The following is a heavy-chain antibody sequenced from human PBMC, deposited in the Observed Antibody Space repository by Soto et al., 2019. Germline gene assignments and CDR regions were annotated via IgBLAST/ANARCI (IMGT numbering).Heavy chain of an antibody. CDR2: INAGNGNT. D-gene: IGHD5-18*01. J-gene: IGHJ6*02. CDR3: ARVDAAMVFYYGMDV. V-gene: IGHV1-3*01. Sequence: GASVKVSCKASGYTFTSYAMHWVRQAPGQRLEWMGWINAGNGNTKYSQKFQGRVTITRDTSASTAYMELSSLRSEDTAVYYCARVDAAMVFYYGMDVWGQGTTVTVSS. CDR1: GYTFTSYA.